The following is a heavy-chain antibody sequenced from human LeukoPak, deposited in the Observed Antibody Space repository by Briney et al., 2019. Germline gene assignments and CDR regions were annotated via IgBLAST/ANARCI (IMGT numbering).Heavy chain of an antibody. J-gene: IGHJ6*02. V-gene: IGHV4-34*01. Sequence: SETLSLTCAVYGGSFSGYYWSWIRQPPGKGLEWIGEINHSGSTNYNPSLKSRVTISVDTSKNQFSLKLSSVTAADTAVYYCAREDSSGWYPRGYYYYGMDVWGQGTTVTVSS. D-gene: IGHD6-19*01. CDR1: GGSFSGYY. CDR3: AREDSSGWYPRGYYYYGMDV. CDR2: INHSGST.